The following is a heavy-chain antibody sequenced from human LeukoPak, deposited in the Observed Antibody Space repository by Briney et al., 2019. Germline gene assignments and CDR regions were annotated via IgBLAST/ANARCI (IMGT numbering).Heavy chain of an antibody. V-gene: IGHV3-23*01. CDR3: AKRSAVSYGYFDY. J-gene: IGHJ4*02. CDR2: IPGSGDST. D-gene: IGHD1-26*01. Sequence: PGGSLRLSCAASGFTFSSYAMSWVRQAPGKELEWVSAIPGSGDSTNYADSVKGRFTISRDNSKNTLYLQMNSLRAEDTAVYYCAKRSAVSYGYFDYWGQGTLVTVSS. CDR1: GFTFSSYA.